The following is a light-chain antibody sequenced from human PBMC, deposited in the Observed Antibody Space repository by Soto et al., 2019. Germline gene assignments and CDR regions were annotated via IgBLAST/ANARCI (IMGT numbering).Light chain of an antibody. J-gene: IGKJ5*01. CDR1: QSVSSNY. CDR2: GAS. CDR3: QQYGSSRT. Sequence: EIVSTQSPGTLSLSPGERATLSCRASQSVSSNYLAWYQQKPGQAPRLLIYGASSRATGIPDRFSGSGSGTDFTLTISRLEPEDFSVYYCQQYGSSRTFGQGTRLEIK. V-gene: IGKV3-20*01.